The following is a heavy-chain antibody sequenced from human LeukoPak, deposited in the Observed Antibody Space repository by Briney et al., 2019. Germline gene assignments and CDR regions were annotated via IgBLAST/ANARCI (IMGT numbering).Heavy chain of an antibody. D-gene: IGHD6-13*01. J-gene: IGHJ4*02. CDR2: ISGGGGST. V-gene: IGHV3-23*01. CDR1: GFTFSSYA. Sequence: GGSLRLSCAASGFTFSSYAMSWVRQAPGKGLEWVSAISGGGGSTYYADSVKGRFTISGDNSKNTLYLQMNSLRAEDTALYYCARRGTAAGLPFDYWGQGTLVTVSS. CDR3: ARRGTAAGLPFDY.